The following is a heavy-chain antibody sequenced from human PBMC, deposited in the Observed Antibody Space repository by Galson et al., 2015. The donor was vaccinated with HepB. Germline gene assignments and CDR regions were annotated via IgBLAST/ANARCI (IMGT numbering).Heavy chain of an antibody. D-gene: IGHD7-27*01. CDR3: AEGGAGDHGY. CDR2: IGEGGDFT. CDR1: GFTFSSSA. V-gene: IGHV3-23*01. J-gene: IGHJ4*02. Sequence: SLRLSCAASGFTFSSSAMCWVRQAPGKGLEWVSIIGEGGDFTFYADSVKGRFTISRDNSKNTLYLQMNTLRADDTAIYYCAEGGAGDHGYWGQGTLVTVSS.